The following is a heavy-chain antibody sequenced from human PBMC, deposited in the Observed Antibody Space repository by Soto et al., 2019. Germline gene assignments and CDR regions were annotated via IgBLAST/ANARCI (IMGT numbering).Heavy chain of an antibody. CDR3: AALDTAMVKTAGY. D-gene: IGHD5-18*01. CDR2: ISGSGTTA. CDR1: GFVFSSYA. Sequence: PGGSLRLSCAASGFVFSSYAMSWVRQAPGKGLEWVSAISGSGTTAYYVDSVKGRFTISRDNAKNSLYLQMNSLRAEDTAVYYCAALDTAMVKTAGYWGQGTLVTVSS. V-gene: IGHV3-23*01. J-gene: IGHJ4*02.